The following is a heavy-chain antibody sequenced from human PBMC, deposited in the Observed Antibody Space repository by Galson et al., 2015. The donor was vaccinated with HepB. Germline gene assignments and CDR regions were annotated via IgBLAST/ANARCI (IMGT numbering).Heavy chain of an antibody. V-gene: IGHV5-10-1*01. CDR2: IDPSDSYT. J-gene: IGHJ6*02. Sequence: QSGAEVKKPGESLRISCKGSGYSFTSYWISWVRQMPGKGLEWMGRIDPSDSYTNYSPSFQGHVTISADKSISTAYLQWSSLKASDTAMYYCARREIQLWPPPQPGYGMDVWGQGTTVTVSS. D-gene: IGHD5-18*01. CDR1: GYSFTSYW. CDR3: ARREIQLWPPPQPGYGMDV.